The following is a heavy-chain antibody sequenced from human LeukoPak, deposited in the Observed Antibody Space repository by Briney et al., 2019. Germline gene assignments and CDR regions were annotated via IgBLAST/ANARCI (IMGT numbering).Heavy chain of an antibody. V-gene: IGHV4-34*01. CDR3: ARVAAAGTGGNWFDP. Sequence: PSETLSLTCAVYGGSFSGYYWSWIRQPPGKGLEWIGEINHSGSTNYNPALKSRATISVDTSKNQFSLKLSSVTAADTAVYYCARVAAAGTGGNWFDPWGQGTLVTVSS. CDR2: INHSGST. J-gene: IGHJ5*02. CDR1: GGSFSGYY. D-gene: IGHD6-13*01.